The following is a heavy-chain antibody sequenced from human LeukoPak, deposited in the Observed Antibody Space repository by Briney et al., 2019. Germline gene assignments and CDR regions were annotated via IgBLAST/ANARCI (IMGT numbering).Heavy chain of an antibody. J-gene: IGHJ3*02. D-gene: IGHD4-17*01. CDR2: ITDSSSYI. CDR1: GFSFSTYN. V-gene: IGHV3-21*06. CDR3: ARQKRSTTVTPGGAFDI. Sequence: GGSLRLSCAASGFSFSTYNMNWVRQAPGKGLEWVSSITDSSSYIYYADSVKGRFTISRDNAKNSLYLQMNSLRAEDTAVYYCARQKRSTTVTPGGAFDIWGQGTMVTVSS.